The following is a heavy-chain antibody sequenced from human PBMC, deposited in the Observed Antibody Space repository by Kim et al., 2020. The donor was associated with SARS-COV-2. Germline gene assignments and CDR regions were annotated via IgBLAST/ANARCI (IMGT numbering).Heavy chain of an antibody. CDR1: GGTFSSYA. CDR3: ARGDYYYDSSGYYPVDY. J-gene: IGHJ4*02. CDR2: IIPIFGTA. Sequence: SVKVSCKASGGTFSSYAISWVRQAPGQGLEWMGGIIPIFGTANYAQKFQGRVTITADESTSTAYMELRSLRSEDTAVYYCARGDYYYDSSGYYPVDYLGQGTLVTVSS. V-gene: IGHV1-69*13. D-gene: IGHD3-22*01.